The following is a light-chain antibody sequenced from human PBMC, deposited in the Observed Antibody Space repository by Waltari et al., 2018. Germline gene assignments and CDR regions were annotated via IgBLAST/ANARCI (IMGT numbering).Light chain of an antibody. CDR1: SSDVGGYNF. Sequence: QSPLTQPASVSGSPGQSITISCSGISSDVGGYNFVTWYQQHPGKAPKLLICDVSNRPSGVSNRFSGSKSGNTASLTISGLQPEDEADYYCSSYRRSSTYVLLGGGTKLTVL. J-gene: IGLJ2*01. CDR2: DVS. CDR3: SSYRRSSTYVL. V-gene: IGLV2-14*03.